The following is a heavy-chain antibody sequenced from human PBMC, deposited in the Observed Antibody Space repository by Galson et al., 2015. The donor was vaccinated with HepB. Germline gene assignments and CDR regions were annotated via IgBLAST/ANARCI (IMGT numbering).Heavy chain of an antibody. CDR1: GDSVSSHSAT. CDR3: ARWFWCLPAAATGDY. V-gene: IGHV6-1*01. D-gene: IGHD6-13*01. CDR2: TYIRSKWYN. Sequence: CAISGDSVSSHSATWNWIRQSPWRGVEWLGRTYIRSKWYNDYAASVKSLITINADTSKNQFSLQLNSVTPDDTALYCCARWFWCLPAAATGDYWGQGTLVTVSS. J-gene: IGHJ4*02.